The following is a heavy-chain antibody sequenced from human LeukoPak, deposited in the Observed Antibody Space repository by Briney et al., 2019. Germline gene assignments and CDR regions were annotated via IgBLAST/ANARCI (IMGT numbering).Heavy chain of an antibody. CDR3: ARDLIAAAGTS. CDR1: GFTSSSYG. V-gene: IGHV3-33*01. J-gene: IGHJ5*02. CDR2: IWYDGSNK. Sequence: GGSPRLSCAASGFTSSSYGMHWVRQAPGKGLEWVAVIWYDGSNKYYADSVKGRFTISRDNSKNTLYLQMNSLRAEDTAVYYCARDLIAAAGTSWGQGTLVTVSS. D-gene: IGHD6-13*01.